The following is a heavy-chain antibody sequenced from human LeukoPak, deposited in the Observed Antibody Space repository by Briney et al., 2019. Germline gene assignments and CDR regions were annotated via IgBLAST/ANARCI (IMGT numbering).Heavy chain of an antibody. V-gene: IGHV3-11*01. CDR2: ISSSGSTI. CDR3: ARAAVADEKDY. J-gene: IGHJ4*02. Sequence: GGSLRLSCAASGFTFSDYYMSRIRQAPGKGLEWVSYISSSGSTIYYADSVKGRFTISRDNAKNSLYLQMNSLRAEDTAVYYCARAAVADEKDYWGQGTLVTVSS. D-gene: IGHD6-19*01. CDR1: GFTFSDYY.